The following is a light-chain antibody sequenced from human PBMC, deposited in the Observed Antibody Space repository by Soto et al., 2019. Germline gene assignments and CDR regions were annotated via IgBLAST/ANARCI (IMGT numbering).Light chain of an antibody. V-gene: IGKV1-27*01. Sequence: DIQITHSPSSLYTSVGDRVTLTCLVFQGINNYLAWYQQRPGKVPKLLIYAVSTLQSGVPSRFSGSGSGTDFTLTISSLQAEDVATYYCQKDNSGPWTFGQGTKVDIK. CDR3: QKDNSGPWT. CDR2: AVS. CDR1: QGINNY. J-gene: IGKJ1*01.